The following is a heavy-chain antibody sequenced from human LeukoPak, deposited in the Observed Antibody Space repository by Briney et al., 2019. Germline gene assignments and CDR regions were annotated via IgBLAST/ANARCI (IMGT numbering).Heavy chain of an antibody. D-gene: IGHD6-19*01. CDR2: ISGSGGST. CDR3: GRAWYSNGWYGMDV. CDR1: GFTFSSYA. V-gene: IGHV3-23*01. Sequence: QAGGSLRLSCVASGFTFSSYAMSWVRQAPGKGLEWVSAISGSGGSTYYADSVKGRFTISRDNSKNTLYLQMNDLRAEDTAVYYCGRAWYSNGWYGMDVWGQGTTVTVSS. J-gene: IGHJ6*02.